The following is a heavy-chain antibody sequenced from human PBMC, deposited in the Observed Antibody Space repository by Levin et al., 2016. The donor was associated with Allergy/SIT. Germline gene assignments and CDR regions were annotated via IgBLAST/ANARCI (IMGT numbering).Heavy chain of an antibody. CDR2: MNPSSGNT. D-gene: IGHD2-8*01. Sequence: WVRQAPGQGLEWMGWMNPSSGNTGYAQKFQGRVTMTRNTSISTAYMELSSLRSEDTAVYYCARAPSRRYCTNGVCRYDLLYMDVWGKGTTVTVSS. J-gene: IGHJ6*03. CDR3: ARAPSRRYCTNGVCRYDLLYMDV. V-gene: IGHV1-8*01.